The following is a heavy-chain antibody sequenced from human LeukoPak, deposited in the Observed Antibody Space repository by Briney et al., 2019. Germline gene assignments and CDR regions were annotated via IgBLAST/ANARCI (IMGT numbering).Heavy chain of an antibody. CDR1: GGSFSGYY. Sequence: KSSETLSLTCAVYGGSFSGYYWSWIRQPPGKGLEWIGEINHSGSTNYNPSLKSRVTISVDTSKNQFSLKLSSVTAADTAVYYCARTGYDFWSGPLYHNYMDVWGKGTTVTVSS. D-gene: IGHD3-3*01. J-gene: IGHJ6*03. CDR3: ARTGYDFWSGPLYHNYMDV. V-gene: IGHV4-34*01. CDR2: INHSGST.